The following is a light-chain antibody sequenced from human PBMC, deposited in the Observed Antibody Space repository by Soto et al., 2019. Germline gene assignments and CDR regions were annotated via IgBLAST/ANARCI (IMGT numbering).Light chain of an antibody. CDR2: AAS. CDR1: QSISSY. CDR3: QQSYSTLT. V-gene: IGKV1-39*01. J-gene: IGKJ3*01. Sequence: DIQMTQSPSSLSASVGDRVTITCRASQSISSYLNWYQQKPGKAPKLLIYAASSLQSGVPSRFSGSGSGTDSTLTISSLQPEDFATYYCQQSYSTLTFGPGNKVDIK.